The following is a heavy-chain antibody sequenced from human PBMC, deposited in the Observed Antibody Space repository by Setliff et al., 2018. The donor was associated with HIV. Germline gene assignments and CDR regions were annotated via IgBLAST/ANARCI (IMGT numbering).Heavy chain of an antibody. CDR2: IIPIVDKT. V-gene: IGHV1-69*10. CDR1: GGTFSSHA. J-gene: IGHJ3*02. CDR3: AREPDYGIRDAFDI. D-gene: IGHD4-17*01. Sequence: SVKVSCKASGGTFSSHAINWVRQAPGQGLEWMGGIIPIVDKTNYAQKFQGGVAITADKSTITAYMELSSPRSEDTAVYYCAREPDYGIRDAFDIWGQGTMVTVSS.